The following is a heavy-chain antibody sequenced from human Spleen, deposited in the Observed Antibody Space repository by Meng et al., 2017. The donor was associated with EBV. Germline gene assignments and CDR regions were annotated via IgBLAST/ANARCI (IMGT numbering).Heavy chain of an antibody. CDR3: ARVRGSSWYFFDS. CDR1: GYTFTSHA. CDR2: INTNTGDP. Sequence: VQLVHSGAEGKKPGSSLKVSCTAPGYTFTSHAINWVRQAPGQGLGWMGWINTNTGDPTYARGFTGRFVFSSDTSVSTEYMEVSSLKAEDTAIYYCARVRGSSWYFFDSWGQGTLVTVSS. J-gene: IGHJ4*02. D-gene: IGHD6-13*01. V-gene: IGHV7-4-1*02.